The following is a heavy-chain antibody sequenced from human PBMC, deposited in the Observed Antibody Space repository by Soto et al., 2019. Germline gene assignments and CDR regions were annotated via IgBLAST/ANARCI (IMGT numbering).Heavy chain of an antibody. CDR1: GFIFSDLY. CDR2: ISGGGETI. D-gene: IGHD3-10*01. V-gene: IGHV3-11*01. CDR3: ASDPYYYASGY. Sequence: GGSLRLSCAASGFIFSDLYMTWIRQAPGKGLEWLSYISGGGETIHYADSVKGRFTVSRDNARRSLYLQMNSLRAEDTAVYYCASDPYYYASGYWGQGTLVTVSS. J-gene: IGHJ4*02.